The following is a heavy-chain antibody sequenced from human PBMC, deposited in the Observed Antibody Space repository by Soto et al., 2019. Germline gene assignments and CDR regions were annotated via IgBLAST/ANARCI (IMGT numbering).Heavy chain of an antibody. CDR2: ISGSGGST. J-gene: IGHJ4*02. CDR1: GFTFSSYA. Sequence: GGSQRLSCAASGFTFSSYAMSWVRQAPGKGLEWVSAISGSGGSTYYADSVKGRFTISRDNSKNTLYLQMNSLRAEDTAVYYCAKEPHPSVLMVYATYFDYWGQGTLVTVSS. CDR3: AKEPHPSVLMVYATYFDY. V-gene: IGHV3-23*01. D-gene: IGHD2-8*01.